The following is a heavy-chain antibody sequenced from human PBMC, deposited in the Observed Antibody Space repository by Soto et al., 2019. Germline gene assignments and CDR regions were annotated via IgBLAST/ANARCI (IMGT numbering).Heavy chain of an antibody. CDR3: AAGNDY. J-gene: IGHJ4*02. D-gene: IGHD6-13*01. Sequence: QVQLQESGPGLVKPSETLSLTSTVSGASISSYYWNWIRQPPGKGLEWIGYMDYSGTTNYTPSLKSRVSISGDTSKRQFSLILSSVTAADPAMYYCAAGNDYWGQGTLVTVSS. V-gene: IGHV4-59*01. CDR2: MDYSGTT. CDR1: GASISSYY.